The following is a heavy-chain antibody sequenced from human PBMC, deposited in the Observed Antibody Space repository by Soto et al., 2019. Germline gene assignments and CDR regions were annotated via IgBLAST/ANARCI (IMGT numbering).Heavy chain of an antibody. V-gene: IGHV1-8*02. J-gene: IGHJ6*02. CDR2: MDPNSGVA. D-gene: IGHD3-3*01. CDR3: GRERKYECWRKALDV. Sequence: QVHLVQSGAEVRKPGASVKVSCKAFGYTFTTNDINWVRQAPGQGLEWLGWMDPNSGVAGYAQKFQGRVIMTRATSTRTAHMELSGLTAEDTAVYYCGRERKYECWRKALDVWGQGTTVIVAS. CDR1: GYTFTTND.